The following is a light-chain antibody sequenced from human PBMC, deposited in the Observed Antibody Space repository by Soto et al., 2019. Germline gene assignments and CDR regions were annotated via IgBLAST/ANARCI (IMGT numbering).Light chain of an antibody. V-gene: IGKV1-13*02. Sequence: AIELTQSPSSLSASVGDRVTITCRTSQDIGSALAWYQQKPGKPPQLLIYDASILESGVPSRFSGTGSGTDFTLTISSQQPEDFATYYCQQFDSCPLTFGGGTKVEIK. CDR2: DAS. J-gene: IGKJ4*01. CDR1: QDIGSA. CDR3: QQFDSCPLT.